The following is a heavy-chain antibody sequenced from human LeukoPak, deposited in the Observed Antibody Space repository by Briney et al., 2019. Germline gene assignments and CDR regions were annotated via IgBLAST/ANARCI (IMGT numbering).Heavy chain of an antibody. Sequence: GGSLRLSCAASGFTFSDYYMSWIRQAPGKGLEWVSYIISRSSYTNYADSVKGRFTISRDNAKNSLYLQMNSLRAEDTAVYYCARALETGYSSSWYSLTFDYWGQGTLVTVSS. CDR1: GFTFSDYY. CDR2: IISRSSYT. J-gene: IGHJ4*02. V-gene: IGHV3-11*06. D-gene: IGHD6-13*01. CDR3: ARALETGYSSSWYSLTFDY.